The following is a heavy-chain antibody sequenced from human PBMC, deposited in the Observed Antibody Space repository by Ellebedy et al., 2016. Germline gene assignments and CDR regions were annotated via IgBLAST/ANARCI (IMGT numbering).Heavy chain of an antibody. V-gene: IGHV3-30-3*01. CDR3: ARGGDIVLVPAALDV. CDR2: ISYDGSNK. Sequence: GGSLRLPCAASGFTFSSYAMHWVRQAPGKGLEWVAVISYDGSNKYYADSVKGRFTISRDNSKNTLYLQMNSLRAEDTAVYYCARGGDIVLVPAALDVWGQGTTVTVSS. J-gene: IGHJ6*02. CDR1: GFTFSSYA. D-gene: IGHD2-2*01.